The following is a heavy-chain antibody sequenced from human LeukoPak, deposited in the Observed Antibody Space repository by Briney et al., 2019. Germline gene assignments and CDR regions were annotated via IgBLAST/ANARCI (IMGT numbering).Heavy chain of an antibody. CDR2: ISGSGGST. D-gene: IGHD6-13*01. J-gene: IGHJ4*02. Sequence: GGSLRLSCAASGFTFSSYAMSWVRQAPGKGLEWVSAISGSGGSTYYADSVKGRSTISRDNSKNTLYLQMYSLRAEDTAVYYCAKDLLPKLVLSLFDYWGQGTLVTVSS. V-gene: IGHV3-23*01. CDR3: AKDLLPKLVLSLFDY. CDR1: GFTFSSYA.